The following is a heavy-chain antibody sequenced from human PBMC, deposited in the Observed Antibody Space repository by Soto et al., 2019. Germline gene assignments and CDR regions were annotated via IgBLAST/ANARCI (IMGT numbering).Heavy chain of an antibody. J-gene: IGHJ6*02. Sequence: ASVKVSCKASGGTFSSYAISWVRQAPGQGLEWMGGIIPIFGTANYAQKFQGRVTITADESTSTAYMELSSLRSEDTAVHYCARDRLAAADYYYYGMDVWGQGTTVTVSS. V-gene: IGHV1-69*13. CDR1: GGTFSSYA. CDR2: IIPIFGTA. CDR3: ARDRLAAADYYYYGMDV. D-gene: IGHD6-13*01.